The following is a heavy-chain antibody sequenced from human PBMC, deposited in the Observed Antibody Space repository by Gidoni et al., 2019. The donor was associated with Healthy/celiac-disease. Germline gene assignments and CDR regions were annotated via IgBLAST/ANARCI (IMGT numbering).Heavy chain of an antibody. CDR1: GGSLSSSSYY. CDR2: IYYSGST. V-gene: IGHV4-39*01. Sequence: QLQLQESGPGLVKPSETLSLTCTVSGGSLSSSSYYWGWIRQPPGKGLEWIGSIYYSGSTYYNPSLKSRVTISVDTSKNQFSLKLSSVTAADTAVYYCARHASSGMYYFDYWGQGTLVTVSS. D-gene: IGHD6-19*01. J-gene: IGHJ4*02. CDR3: ARHASSGMYYFDY.